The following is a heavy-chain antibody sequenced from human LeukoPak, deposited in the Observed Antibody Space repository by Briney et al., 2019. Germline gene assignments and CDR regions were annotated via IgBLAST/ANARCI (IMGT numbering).Heavy chain of an antibody. CDR3: ATFIGYCSSTSCEEGSHFDY. CDR1: GGTFSSYT. CDR2: IIPILGIA. V-gene: IGHV1-69*02. D-gene: IGHD2-2*01. Sequence: SVKVSCKASGGTFSSYTISWVRQAPGQGLEWMGRIIPILGIANYAQKLQGRVTITADKSTSTAYMELSSLRSEDTAVYYSATFIGYCSSTSCEEGSHFDYWGQGTLVTVSS. J-gene: IGHJ4*02.